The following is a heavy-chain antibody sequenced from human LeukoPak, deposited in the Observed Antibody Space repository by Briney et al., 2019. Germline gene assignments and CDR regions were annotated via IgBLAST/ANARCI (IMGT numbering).Heavy chain of an antibody. CDR3: ARSDSSGYYYLYYFDY. CDR1: GFTFSSYS. V-gene: IGHV3-21*01. J-gene: IGHJ4*02. D-gene: IGHD3-22*01. CDR2: ISSSSSYI. Sequence: GGSLRLSCAASGFTFSSYSMNWVRQAPGKGLEWVSSISSSSSYIYYADSVKGRFTISRDNSKNTLYLQMNSLRAEDTAVYYCARSDSSGYYYLYYFDYWGQGTLVTVSS.